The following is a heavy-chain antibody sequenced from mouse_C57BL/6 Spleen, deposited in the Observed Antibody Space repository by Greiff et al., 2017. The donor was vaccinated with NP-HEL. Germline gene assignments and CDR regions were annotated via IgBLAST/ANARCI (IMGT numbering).Heavy chain of an antibody. J-gene: IGHJ3*01. D-gene: IGHD3-2*02. CDR1: GYSFTDYN. CDR2: INPNYGTT. V-gene: IGHV1-39*01. Sequence: VQLKESGPELVKPGASVKISCKASGYSFTDYNMNWVKQSNGKSLEGIGVINPNYGTTSYNQKFKGKATLTVDQSSSTAYMQLNSRTSEDSAVYYCARSRQLRPAWFAYWGQGTLVTVSA. CDR3: ARSRQLRPAWFAY.